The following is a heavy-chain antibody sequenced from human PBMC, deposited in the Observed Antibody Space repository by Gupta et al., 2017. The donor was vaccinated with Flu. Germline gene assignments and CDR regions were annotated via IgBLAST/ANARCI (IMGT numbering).Heavy chain of an antibody. CDR2: MSHDGISD. J-gene: IGHJ6*02. CDR1: GFRFSNSG. V-gene: IGHV3-30*18. CDR3: AKDWKWNYNIYGMNV. D-gene: IGHD3-9*01. Sequence: QERVVESGGGVVQPGGSLRLSCEASGFRFSNSGMQWVRQAPGKGLEWVADMSHDGISDNYADSVKVRFTISRDNSKNTLYLQMNSLRTEDTAVYHCAKDWKWNYNIYGMNVWGQGTTVTVSS.